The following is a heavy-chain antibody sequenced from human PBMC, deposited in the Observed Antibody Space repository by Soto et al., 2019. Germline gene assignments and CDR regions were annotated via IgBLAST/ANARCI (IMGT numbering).Heavy chain of an antibody. J-gene: IGHJ6*02. V-gene: IGHV4-31*11. D-gene: IGHD2-21*02. CDR3: ARDLWGYCGTDCYPLDV. CDR1: GDTISTGGYY. Sequence: SETLSLTCAVSGDTISTGGYYWGWIRQPPGKALEWIGHTYHSGNPYYNPSLKSRVTISVDTSKNQFSLKLNSVTAADTAVYYCARDLWGYCGTDCYPLDVWGQGTTVTVSS. CDR2: TYHSGNP.